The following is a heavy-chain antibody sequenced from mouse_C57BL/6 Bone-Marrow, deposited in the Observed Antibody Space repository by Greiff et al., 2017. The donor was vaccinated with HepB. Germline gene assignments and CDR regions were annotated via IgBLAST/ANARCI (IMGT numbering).Heavy chain of an antibody. D-gene: IGHD2-3*01. V-gene: IGHV2-2*01. CDR3: ARNLLIYDGFAY. Sequence: QVHVKQSGPGLVQPSQSLSITCTASGFSLTSYGVHWVRQSPGKGLEWLGVIWSGGSTDYNAAFISRLSISKDNSKSQVFFKMNSLQADDTAIYYCARNLLIYDGFAYWGQGTLVTVSA. J-gene: IGHJ3*01. CDR1: GFSLTSYG. CDR2: IWSGGST.